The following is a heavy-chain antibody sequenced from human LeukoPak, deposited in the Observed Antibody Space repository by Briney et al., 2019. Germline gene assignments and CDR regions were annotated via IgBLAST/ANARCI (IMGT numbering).Heavy chain of an antibody. CDR1: GGSISSYY. CDR3: ARATPDIVVVISSHHDAFDI. Sequence: PSETLSLTCTVSGGSISSYYWSWIRQPAGKGLEWIGRIYTSVSTNYNPSLKSRVTMSVDTSKNQFSLKLSSVTAADTAVYYCARATPDIVVVISSHHDAFDIWGQGTMVSVSS. V-gene: IGHV4-4*07. D-gene: IGHD2-15*01. CDR2: IYTSVST. J-gene: IGHJ3*02.